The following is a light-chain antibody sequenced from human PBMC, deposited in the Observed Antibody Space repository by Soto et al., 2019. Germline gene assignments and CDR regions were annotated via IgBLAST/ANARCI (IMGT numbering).Light chain of an antibody. CDR2: RAS. CDR1: QNIYSN. V-gene: IGKV3-15*01. CDR3: LQYHNLWA. Sequence: EIVLTQSPASLSVSPGERATLSCRASQNIYSNIAWYQQRPGQAPRLLIYRASTRATGVPARFSGSGSGTEFTLTISSLQSDDFAVYSCLQYHNLWAFGQGTKVDI. J-gene: IGKJ1*01.